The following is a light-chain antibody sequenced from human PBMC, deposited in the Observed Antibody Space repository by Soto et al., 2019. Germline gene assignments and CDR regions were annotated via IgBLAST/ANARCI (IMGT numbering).Light chain of an antibody. CDR2: GAS. Sequence: EIVMTQSPATLSVSPGERATLSCRASQSVSSNLAWYQQKPGQAPRLLIYGASTRATGIPARFSGSGSGTECTLTIRSLQSEDFAVYYCQHYNNWPPWTFGQGTKVEIK. J-gene: IGKJ1*01. CDR1: QSVSSN. V-gene: IGKV3-15*01. CDR3: QHYNNWPPWT.